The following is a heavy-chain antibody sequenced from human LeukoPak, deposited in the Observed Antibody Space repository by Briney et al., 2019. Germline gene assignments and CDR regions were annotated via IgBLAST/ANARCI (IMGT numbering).Heavy chain of an antibody. CDR3: ARVKRGYCSSTSCSNWFDP. D-gene: IGHD2-2*01. Sequence: SVKVSCKASGCTFSSYAISWVRQAPGQGLEWMGGIIPIFGTANYAQKFQGRVTITADESTSTAYMELSSLRSEDTAVYYCARVKRGYCSSTSCSNWFDPWGQGTLVTVSS. V-gene: IGHV1-69*01. J-gene: IGHJ5*02. CDR2: IIPIFGTA. CDR1: GCTFSSYA.